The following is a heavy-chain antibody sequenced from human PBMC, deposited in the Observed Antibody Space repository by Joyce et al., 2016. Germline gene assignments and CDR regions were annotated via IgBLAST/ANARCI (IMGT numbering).Heavy chain of an antibody. CDR2: INNSGVT. Sequence: QVQLQQWGAGLLKPSETLSLTCAVSGGPFRGFFWTWVRQPRGKGLEWIGDINNSGVTNYNPSLKTRVTVSVDTSKNQFSLKLTSLSAADTAVYYCARSQWLAPLMYWGQGTPVTVSS. CDR1: GGPFRGFF. CDR3: ARSQWLAPLMY. J-gene: IGHJ4*02. D-gene: IGHD6-19*01. V-gene: IGHV4-34*01.